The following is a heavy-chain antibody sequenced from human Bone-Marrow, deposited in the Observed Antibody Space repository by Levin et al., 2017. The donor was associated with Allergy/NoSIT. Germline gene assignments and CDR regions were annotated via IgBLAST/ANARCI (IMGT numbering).Heavy chain of an antibody. V-gene: IGHV3-11*05. CDR1: GFTFSDFY. D-gene: IGHD3-9*01. J-gene: IGHJ3*02. CDR2: ISESGSNR. Sequence: PGGSLRLSCAASGFTFSDFYMSWIRQAPGKGLEWVSFISESGSNRKYAASVEGRFTISRDNVKNSLYLQMNSLRADDTAVYYCARDLSRVVIISAVSDDDFDIWGQGTMVTVSS. CDR3: ARDLSRVVIISAVSDDDFDI.